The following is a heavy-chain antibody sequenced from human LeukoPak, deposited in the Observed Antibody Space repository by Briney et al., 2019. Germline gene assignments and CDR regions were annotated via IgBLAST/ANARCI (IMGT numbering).Heavy chain of an antibody. CDR2: IYYSGST. V-gene: IGHV4-59*01. CDR3: ARGEYYFHY. J-gene: IGHJ4*02. D-gene: IGHD3-10*01. CDR1: GGSISSYY. Sequence: SETLSLTCTVSGGSISSYYWSWIRQTPGKGLEWIGYIYYSGSTYFNPSLKSRVTISVDTSKNQISLKLSSVTAADTAVYYCARGEYYFHYWGQGTLVTVSS.